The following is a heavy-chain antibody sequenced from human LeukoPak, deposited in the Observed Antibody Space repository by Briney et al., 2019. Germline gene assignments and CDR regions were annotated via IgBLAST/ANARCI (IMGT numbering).Heavy chain of an antibody. Sequence: SETLSLTCAVSGGSISSGGYSWSWIRQPPGKGLEWIGHIYHSGSTYYNPSLKSRVTISVDRSKNQFSLKLSSVTAADTAVYYCARGYSSGWYRDPLSWFDPWGQGTLVTVSS. V-gene: IGHV4-30-2*01. J-gene: IGHJ5*02. CDR1: GGSISSGGYS. CDR3: ARGYSSGWYRDPLSWFDP. D-gene: IGHD6-19*01. CDR2: IYHSGST.